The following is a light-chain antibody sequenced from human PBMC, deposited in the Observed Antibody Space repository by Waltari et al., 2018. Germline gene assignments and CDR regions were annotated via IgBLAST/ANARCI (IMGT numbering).Light chain of an antibody. Sequence: QSLLTHPPSEPAAPAQKVTISCSGSISNLRNNYVTWYHQLPGAAPKLLIYDNNKRPSGIPARFSASKSGTSATLGITGLQIGDEADYYCATWDNSLSEVVFGGGTKLTVL. J-gene: IGLJ2*01. CDR1: ISNLRNNY. CDR3: ATWDNSLSEVV. V-gene: IGLV1-51*01. CDR2: DNN.